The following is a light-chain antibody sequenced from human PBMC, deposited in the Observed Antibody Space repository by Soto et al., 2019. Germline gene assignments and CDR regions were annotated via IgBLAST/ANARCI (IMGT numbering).Light chain of an antibody. CDR3: QQYGSAPWT. Sequence: EIVLTQSPGTLSLSPGERATLSCRASQTVTSNFLAWYQQKPGQAPRLLIYAASSRATGIPNRFSGIGSGTDFTLTISRLEPEDVAVYCCQQYGSAPWTFGQGTKMEIK. CDR2: AAS. CDR1: QTVTSNF. J-gene: IGKJ1*01. V-gene: IGKV3-20*01.